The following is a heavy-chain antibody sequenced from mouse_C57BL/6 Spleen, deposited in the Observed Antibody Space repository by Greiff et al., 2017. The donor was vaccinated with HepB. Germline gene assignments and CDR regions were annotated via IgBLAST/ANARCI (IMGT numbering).Heavy chain of an antibody. D-gene: IGHD2-1*01. J-gene: IGHJ2*01. Sequence: QVQLQQSGAELVRPGASVTLSCKASGYTFTDYEMHWVKQTPVHGLEWIGAIDPETGGTAYNQKFKGKAILTADKSSSTVYMELRSLTSEDSDVYYCTRSGDYGNYVGYFDYWGQGTTLTVSS. CDR1: GYTFTDYE. V-gene: IGHV1-15*01. CDR2: IDPETGGT. CDR3: TRSGDYGNYVGYFDY.